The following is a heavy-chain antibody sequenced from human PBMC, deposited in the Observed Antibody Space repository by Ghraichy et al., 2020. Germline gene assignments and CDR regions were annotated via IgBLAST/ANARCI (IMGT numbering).Heavy chain of an antibody. Sequence: SETLSLTCNVSGASVSSDFYYWSWIRQPAGKGLEWIGRVYNSGSVSRNPSLKSRVTLSIDTSNNQFSLKLSSVTAADTAVYFCARESDGVGFDPWGQGTLVTVSS. CDR1: GASVSSDFYY. D-gene: IGHD3-3*01. CDR2: VYNSGSV. V-gene: IGHV4-61*02. J-gene: IGHJ5*02. CDR3: ARESDGVGFDP.